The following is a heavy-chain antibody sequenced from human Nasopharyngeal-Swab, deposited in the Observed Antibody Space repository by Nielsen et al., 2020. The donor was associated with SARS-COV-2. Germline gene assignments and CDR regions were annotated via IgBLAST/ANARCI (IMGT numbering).Heavy chain of an antibody. CDR1: GGSISSGGYF. V-gene: IGHV4-31*03. Sequence: SETLSLTCTVSGGSISSGGYFWSWIRPHPGKGLESIGNIHYTGNTYHNPSLQSRLTISLDTSQNQFSLRLSSVPAADTAWVYCAREVIEQAVSDAFDFCRLGTGNTVSS. J-gene: IGHJ3*01. CDR2: IHYTGNT. D-gene: IGHD3-16*02. CDR3: AREVIEQAVSDAFDF.